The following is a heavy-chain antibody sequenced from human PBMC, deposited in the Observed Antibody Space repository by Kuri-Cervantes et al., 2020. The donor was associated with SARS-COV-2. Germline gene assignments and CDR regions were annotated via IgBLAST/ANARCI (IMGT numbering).Heavy chain of an antibody. D-gene: IGHD3-3*01. J-gene: IGHJ5*02. Sequence: SETLSLTCTVSGGSISSSSYYWGWIRQPPGKGLEWIGSIYYSGSTCYNPSLKSRVTISVDTSKNQFSLKLSSVTAADTAVYYCARGITIFGVVMDLGWFDPWGQGTLVTVSS. CDR1: GGSISSSSYY. CDR3: ARGITIFGVVMDLGWFDP. CDR2: IYYSGST. V-gene: IGHV4-39*07.